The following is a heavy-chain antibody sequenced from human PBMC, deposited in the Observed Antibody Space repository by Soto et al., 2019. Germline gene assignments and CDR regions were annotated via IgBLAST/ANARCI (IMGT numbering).Heavy chain of an antibody. J-gene: IGHJ4*02. CDR2: IRSKAYGGTT. D-gene: IGHD6-19*01. Sequence: EVQLVESGGGLVKPGRSLRLSCTASGFTFGDYAMSWFRQAPGKGLEWVGFIRSKAYGGTTEYAASVKGRFTISRDDSKIIAYLQMNSLKTEDTAVYYCTRDLSSGWHRDRSDYWGQGTLVTVSS. V-gene: IGHV3-49*05. CDR1: GFTFGDYA. CDR3: TRDLSSGWHRDRSDY.